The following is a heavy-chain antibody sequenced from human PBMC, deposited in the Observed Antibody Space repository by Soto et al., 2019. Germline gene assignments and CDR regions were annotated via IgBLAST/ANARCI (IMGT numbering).Heavy chain of an antibody. CDR1: GYSFTSYW. CDR2: VDPRDSYT. V-gene: IGHV5-10-1*01. Sequence: PGESLKISCKGSGYSFTSYWISWVGQMPGKGLEWMGRVDPRDSYTNYSPSFQGHVTISADKSISTAYLQWSSLKASDTAMYYCARTPPYSSSWYQSGWFDPWGQGTLVTVSS. J-gene: IGHJ5*02. CDR3: ARTPPYSSSWYQSGWFDP. D-gene: IGHD6-13*01.